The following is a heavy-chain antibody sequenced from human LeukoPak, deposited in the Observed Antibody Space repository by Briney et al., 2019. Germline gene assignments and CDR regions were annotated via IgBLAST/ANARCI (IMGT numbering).Heavy chain of an antibody. Sequence: PGGSLRLSWAASGFPVSSNYMRWGRQAPGKGLEWVSVIYSGGTTYYADSVKGRFTISRDNSKNTLHLQMNSLRTEDTAVYYCSRDWTMVRDTESDFWGQGTLVTVSS. CDR1: GFPVSSNY. D-gene: IGHD3-10*01. CDR3: SRDWTMVRDTESDF. J-gene: IGHJ4*02. V-gene: IGHV3-53*05. CDR2: IYSGGTT.